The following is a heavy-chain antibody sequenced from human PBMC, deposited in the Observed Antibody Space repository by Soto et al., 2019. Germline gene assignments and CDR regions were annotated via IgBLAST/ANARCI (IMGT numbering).Heavy chain of an antibody. Sequence: ASVKVSCKASGYTFTSYAMHWVRQAPGQRLEWMGWINAGNGNTKYSQKFQGRVTITRDTSASTAYMELSSLRSEDTAVYYCARPAEFYDILTGYYPGSFDYWG. J-gene: IGHJ4*01. D-gene: IGHD3-9*01. V-gene: IGHV1-3*01. CDR3: ARPAEFYDILTGYYPGSFDY. CDR1: GYTFTSYA. CDR2: INAGNGNT.